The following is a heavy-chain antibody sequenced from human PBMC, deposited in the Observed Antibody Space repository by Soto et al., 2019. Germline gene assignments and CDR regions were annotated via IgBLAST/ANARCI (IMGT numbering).Heavy chain of an antibody. J-gene: IGHJ4*02. V-gene: IGHV3-23*01. CDR2: ISNSGVST. CDR1: GVTLSNSG. Sequence: GGSLRLSCPASGVTLSNSGISWVRQAPGKGLEWVSAISNSGVSTYYADSVKGRFTISRDNSKNTLYLQMNSLRAEDTAVYYCVKGTSNYDYWGQGTLVTVSS. CDR3: VKGTSNYDY. D-gene: IGHD4-4*01.